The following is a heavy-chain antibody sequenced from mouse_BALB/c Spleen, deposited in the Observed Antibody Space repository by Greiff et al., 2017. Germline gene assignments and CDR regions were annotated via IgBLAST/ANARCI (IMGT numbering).Heavy chain of an antibody. CDR3: ARHKPSSNDYGFDY. Sequence: EVMLVESGGGLVQPGGSLKLSCAASGFTFSSYTMSWVRQTPEKRLEWVAYISNGGGSTYYPDTVKGRFTISRDNAKNTLYLQMSSLKSEDTAMYYCARHKPSSNDYGFDYWGQGTTLTVSA. J-gene: IGHJ2*01. CDR1: GFTFSSYT. D-gene: IGHD1-1*01. CDR2: ISNGGGST. V-gene: IGHV5-12-2*01.